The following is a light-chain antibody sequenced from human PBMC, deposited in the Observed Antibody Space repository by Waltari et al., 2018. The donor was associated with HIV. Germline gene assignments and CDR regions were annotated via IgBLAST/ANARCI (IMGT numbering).Light chain of an antibody. V-gene: IGLV1-47*01. J-gene: IGLJ2*01. Sequence: QSVLTQPPSASGTPGQRVTISCSGSSSDIGSNYVHWYQQLPGTAPKLLIYRNNQRASGVPDRFSGSKSDTSASLAISGLRSEDEADYYCATWADRPSGPVVFGGGTRVTVL. CDR3: ATWADRPSGPVV. CDR2: RNN. CDR1: SSDIGSNY.